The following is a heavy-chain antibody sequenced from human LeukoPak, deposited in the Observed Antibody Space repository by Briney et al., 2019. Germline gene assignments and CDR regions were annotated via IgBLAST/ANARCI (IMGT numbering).Heavy chain of an antibody. CDR2: IWNDGSDD. D-gene: IGHD6-19*01. CDR1: GFSFSSYG. Sequence: GGSLRLSCAASGFSFSSYGMRWVRQAPGKGLEWVAVIWNDGSDDYYKDSVKGRFTISRDNAKNSLYLQMNSLRAEDTALYYCAKGGSGWYGLNAFDIWGQGTMVTVSP. CDR3: AKGGSGWYGLNAFDI. J-gene: IGHJ3*02. V-gene: IGHV3-33*03.